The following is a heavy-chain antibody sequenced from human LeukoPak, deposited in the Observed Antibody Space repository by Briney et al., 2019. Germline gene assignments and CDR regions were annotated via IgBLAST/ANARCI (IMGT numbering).Heavy chain of an antibody. V-gene: IGHV3-53*01. CDR3: ARLYRKTYKWNDQPDY. Sequence: GGSLRLSCTVSGFTVSINSMSWVRQAPGKGLEWVSFIYSGGNTHYSDSVKGRFTISRDNSKNTLYLQMNSLRAEDTAVYYCARLYRKTYKWNDQPDYWGQGTLVTVSS. CDR2: IYSGGNT. CDR1: GFTVSINS. D-gene: IGHD1-20*01. J-gene: IGHJ4*02.